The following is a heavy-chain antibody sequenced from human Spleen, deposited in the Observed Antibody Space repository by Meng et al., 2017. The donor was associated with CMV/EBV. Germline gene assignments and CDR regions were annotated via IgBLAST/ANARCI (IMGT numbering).Heavy chain of an antibody. CDR1: GFSFSTCW. D-gene: IGHD2-2*01. CDR3: AKELYCSSTSCYGLTGYYYGMDV. CDR2: IKSDGSST. J-gene: IGHJ6*02. Sequence: GGSLRLSCAASGFSFSTCWMHWVRQAPGKGLMWVSRIKSDGSSTSYADSVKGRFTISRDNAKNTLYLQMNSLRAEDTALYYCAKELYCSSTSCYGLTGYYYGMDVWGQGTTVTVSS. V-gene: IGHV3-74*01.